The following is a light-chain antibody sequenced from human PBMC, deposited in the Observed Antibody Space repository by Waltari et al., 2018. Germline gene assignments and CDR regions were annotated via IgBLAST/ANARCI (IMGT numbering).Light chain of an antibody. CDR1: DSDVGAYDF. CDR2: EFS. Sequence: QSALTQPASVSGSPGQSITISCSGTDSDVGAYDFVSWYQQHPGKAPHRIIYEFSNPPSWISNRFSASKSGNTASLAIAGRQAEDEADYYCSSYTTSSAPGVFGTGTRVTVL. J-gene: IGLJ1*01. V-gene: IGLV2-14*01. CDR3: SSYTTSSAPGV.